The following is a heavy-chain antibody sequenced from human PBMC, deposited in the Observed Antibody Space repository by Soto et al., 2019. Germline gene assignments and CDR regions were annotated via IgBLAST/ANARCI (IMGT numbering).Heavy chain of an antibody. V-gene: IGHV3-48*02. CDR1: GFTFSSYS. J-gene: IGHJ3*02. Sequence: PGGSLRLSCAASGFTFSSYSMNWVRQAPGKGLEWVSYISSSSSTIYYADSVKGRFTISRDNAKNSLYLQMNSLRDEDTAVYYCARDSLLLLWFGELGAFDIWGQGTMVT. CDR3: ARDSLLLLWFGELGAFDI. CDR2: ISSSSSTI. D-gene: IGHD3-10*01.